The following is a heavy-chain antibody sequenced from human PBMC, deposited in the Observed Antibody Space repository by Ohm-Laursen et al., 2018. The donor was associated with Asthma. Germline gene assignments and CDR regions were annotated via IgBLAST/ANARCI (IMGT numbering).Heavy chain of an antibody. CDR3: ARVVQPDY. Sequence: SLRLSCSASGFTFSSYSMNWVRQAPGKGLEWVSYISSSSSTIYYADSVEGRFTISRDNAKNSLYLQMNSLRAEDTAVYYCARVVQPDYWGQGTLVTVSS. V-gene: IGHV3-48*01. J-gene: IGHJ4*02. D-gene: IGHD2-21*01. CDR2: ISSSSSTI. CDR1: GFTFSSYS.